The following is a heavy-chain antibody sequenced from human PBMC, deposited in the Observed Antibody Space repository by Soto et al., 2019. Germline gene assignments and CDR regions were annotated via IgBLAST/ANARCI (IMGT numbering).Heavy chain of an antibody. CDR1: GFTFSSYE. Sequence: GGSLRLSCAASGFTFSSYEMNWVRQAPGKGLEWVSYISSSGSTIYCADSVKGRFTISRDNAKNSLYLQMNSLRAEDTAVYYCARDRYIVVIPGDYYYGMDVWGQGTTVTVSS. V-gene: IGHV3-48*03. CDR2: ISSSGSTI. D-gene: IGHD5-12*01. CDR3: ARDRYIVVIPGDYYYGMDV. J-gene: IGHJ6*02.